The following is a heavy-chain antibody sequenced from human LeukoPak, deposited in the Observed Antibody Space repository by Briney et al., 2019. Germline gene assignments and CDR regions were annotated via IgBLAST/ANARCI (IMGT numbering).Heavy chain of an antibody. CDR2: IIPIFGTA. CDR1: GGTFSSYA. V-gene: IGHV1-69*01. D-gene: IGHD6-13*01. J-gene: IGHJ4*02. Sequence: SVKVSCKASGGTFSSYAISWVRQAPGQGLEWVGGIIPIFGTANYAQKFQGRVTITADESTSTAYMELSSLRSEDTAVYYCARSSLYSSSWYEPPSLGEDYWGQGTLVTVSS. CDR3: ARSSLYSSSWYEPPSLGEDY.